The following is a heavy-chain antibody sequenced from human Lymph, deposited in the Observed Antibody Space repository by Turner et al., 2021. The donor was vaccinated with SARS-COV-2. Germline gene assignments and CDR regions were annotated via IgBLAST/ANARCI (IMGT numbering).Heavy chain of an antibody. Sequence: QVQLVQSGAEVKKPGSSVKVSCKASGGTFSSYAISWGRQAPGQGLEWMGGIIPIFGTANYAQKFQDGVTITADESTSTAYMELSSLRYEDTAVYYCARDTAVAGTLGAFDIWGQGTMVTVSS. J-gene: IGHJ3*02. CDR1: GGTFSSYA. D-gene: IGHD6-19*01. V-gene: IGHV1-69*01. CDR3: ARDTAVAGTLGAFDI. CDR2: IIPIFGTA.